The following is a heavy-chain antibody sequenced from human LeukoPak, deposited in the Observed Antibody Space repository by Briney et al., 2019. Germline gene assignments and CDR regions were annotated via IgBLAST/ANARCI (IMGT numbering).Heavy chain of an antibody. CDR2: INPNSGGT. J-gene: IGHJ5*02. CDR1: GYTFTGYY. CDR3: ARELPGGPDPHP. V-gene: IGHV1-2*02. Sequence: ASVKVSCKASGYTFTGYYMHWVRQAPGQGLERMGWINPNSGGTNYAQKFQGRVTMTRDTSISTAYMELSRLRSDDTAVYYCARELPGGPDPHPWGQGTLVTVSS. D-gene: IGHD1-14*01.